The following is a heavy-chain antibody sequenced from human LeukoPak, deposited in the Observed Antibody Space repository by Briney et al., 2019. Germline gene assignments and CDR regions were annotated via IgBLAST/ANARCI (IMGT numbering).Heavy chain of an antibody. D-gene: IGHD4-17*01. CDR1: GFTFDDYA. J-gene: IGHJ4*02. Sequence: PGGSLRLSCAASGFTFDDYAMHRVRQAPGKGLEWVSGISWNSGSIGYADSVKGRFTISRDNAKNSLYLQMNSLRAEDTAVYYCVNGESFYGDYGFDYWGQGTLVAVSS. V-gene: IGHV3-9*01. CDR2: ISWNSGSI. CDR3: VNGESFYGDYGFDY.